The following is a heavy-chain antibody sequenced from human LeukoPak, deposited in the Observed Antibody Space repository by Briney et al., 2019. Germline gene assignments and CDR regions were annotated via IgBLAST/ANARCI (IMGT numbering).Heavy chain of an antibody. CDR2: ISAYNGNT. D-gene: IGHD6-13*01. V-gene: IGHV1-18*01. CDR3: ARDQWASSSWYYFDY. CDR1: GYTFTSYG. J-gene: IGHJ4*02. Sequence: ASVKVSCKASGYTFTSYGISWVRQAPGQGLEWMGWISAYNGNTNYAQKLQGRVTMTTDTSTSTAYMELRSLRSVDTAVYYCARDQWASSSWYYFDYWGQGTLVTVSS.